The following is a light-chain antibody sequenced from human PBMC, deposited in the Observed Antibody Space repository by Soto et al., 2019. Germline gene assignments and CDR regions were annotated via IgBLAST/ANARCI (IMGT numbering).Light chain of an antibody. Sequence: QSALTQPASVSGSPGQSITISCTGTSSDVGAYNYVSWYQQHPVKAPKLMIYDVSSRPSGISNRFSGSKSGNTASLTISGVQAEDEADYYCSSYASSSPVLFGGGTKLTVL. J-gene: IGLJ2*01. V-gene: IGLV2-14*01. CDR3: SSYASSSPVL. CDR1: SSDVGAYNY. CDR2: DVS.